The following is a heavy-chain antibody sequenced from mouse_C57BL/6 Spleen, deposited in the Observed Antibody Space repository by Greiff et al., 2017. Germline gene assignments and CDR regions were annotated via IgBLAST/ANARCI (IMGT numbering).Heavy chain of an antibody. CDR1: GYTFTSYG. J-gene: IGHJ1*03. CDR2: IYPRSGNT. CDR3: AREAITTVVARYFDV. D-gene: IGHD1-1*01. Sequence: QVQLQQSGAELARPGASVKLSCKASGYTFTSYGISWVKQRTGQGLEWIGEIYPRSGNTYYNEKFKGKATLTADKSSSTAYMELRSLTSEDSAVYVCAREAITTVVARYFDVWGTGTTVTVSS. V-gene: IGHV1-81*01.